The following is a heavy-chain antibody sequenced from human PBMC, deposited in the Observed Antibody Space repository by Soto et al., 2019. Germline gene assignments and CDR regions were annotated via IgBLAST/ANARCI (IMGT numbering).Heavy chain of an antibody. CDR2: INHSGST. CDR1: GASFSDSY. J-gene: IGHJ2*01. Sequence: QVRLQQWGAGLLQPSETLSLTCAVYGASFSDSYWNWIRQPPGKGLEWIGEINHSGSTIYNTSLESRVTISLDTSRKQFNLKMRSATAADTAVYYCARVVPSRYFDLWCRGTPVTVSS. V-gene: IGHV4-34*01. CDR3: ARVVPSRYFDL. D-gene: IGHD6-13*01.